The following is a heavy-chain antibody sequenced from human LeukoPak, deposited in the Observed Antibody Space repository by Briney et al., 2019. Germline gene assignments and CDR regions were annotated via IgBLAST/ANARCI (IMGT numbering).Heavy chain of an antibody. Sequence: GGSLRLSCAAPGFTLNNYAMTWVRQTPGVGLEWVSSVSGNGGDTYYADSVRDRFVISRDNSQNTVFLQMNSLRAEDTATYYCAKDRVDDWRWEFDYWGQGAPVTVSS. CDR3: AKDRVDDWRWEFDY. CDR2: VSGNGGDT. CDR1: GFTLNNYA. V-gene: IGHV3-23*01. J-gene: IGHJ4*02. D-gene: IGHD3-3*01.